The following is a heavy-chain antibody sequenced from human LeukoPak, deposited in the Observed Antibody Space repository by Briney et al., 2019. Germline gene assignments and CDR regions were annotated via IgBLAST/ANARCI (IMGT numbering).Heavy chain of an antibody. Sequence: GGSLRLSCAASGFTFSSYCMNWVRQAPGKGLEWVSYIHGTRTTTTYYADSVEGRFTISRDNAKNSLYLQMNSLRVEDTAMYYCARDRKYIVGATQDYWGQGTLVTVSS. J-gene: IGHJ4*02. CDR2: IHGTRTTTT. D-gene: IGHD1-26*01. V-gene: IGHV3-48*01. CDR1: GFTFSSYC. CDR3: ARDRKYIVGATQDY.